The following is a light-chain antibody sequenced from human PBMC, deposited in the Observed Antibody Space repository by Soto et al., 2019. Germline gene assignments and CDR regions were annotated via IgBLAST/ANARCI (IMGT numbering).Light chain of an antibody. Sequence: QAVLTQPPSMSGAPGQRVTISCTGSSSNIGAGYDVHWYRQLPGTAPKLLIYRNNQRPSGVPDRFSGSKSGTSASLAISGLRSEDEADYYCAAWDDSLSGVVFGGGTKLTVL. CDR2: RNN. V-gene: IGLV1-47*01. CDR1: SSNIGAGYD. J-gene: IGLJ2*01. CDR3: AAWDDSLSGVV.